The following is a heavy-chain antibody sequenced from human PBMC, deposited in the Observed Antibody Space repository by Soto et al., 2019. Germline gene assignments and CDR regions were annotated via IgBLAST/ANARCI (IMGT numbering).Heavy chain of an antibody. D-gene: IGHD1-1*01. J-gene: IGHJ3*02. CDR1: GGSVSSGGHY. Sequence: PSETLSLTCTVSGGSVSSGGHYWSWIRQPPGEGLEWIAYISHSGSARYNSSLKSRVTISIDMYKNQFSLRLRSVTAADTAVYYCARDRPDTTNSVDDFVICRKGTLVNVS. CDR3: ARDRPDTTNSVDDFVI. CDR2: ISHSGSA. V-gene: IGHV4-61*08.